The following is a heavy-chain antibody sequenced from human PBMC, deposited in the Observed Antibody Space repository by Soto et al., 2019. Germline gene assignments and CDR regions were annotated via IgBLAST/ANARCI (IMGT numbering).Heavy chain of an antibody. CDR3: AREFCSGGNCYTYYFDP. CDR2: INTDGSNT. J-gene: IGHJ5*02. CDR1: GLTFNRYW. D-gene: IGHD2-15*01. Sequence: GGSLRLSCAASGLTFNRYWMRWVRHAPGKGLVWVSHINTDGSNTNYADSVKGRFTISRDNAKSTLFLRMNSLRDEDTAVYYCAREFCSGGNCYTYYFDPWGQGIPVTVSS. V-gene: IGHV3-74*01.